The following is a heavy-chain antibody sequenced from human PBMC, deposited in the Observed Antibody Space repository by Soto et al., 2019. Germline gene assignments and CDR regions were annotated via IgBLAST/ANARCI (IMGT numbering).Heavy chain of an antibody. J-gene: IGHJ6*02. CDR2: IYYSGST. CDR3: ARDVVVTATPSDYYYYYGMDV. CDR1: GGSISSSSYY. V-gene: IGHV4-39*02. Sequence: SETLSLTCTVSGGSISSSSYYWGWIRQPPGKGLEWIGNIYYSGSTYYNPSLKSRVTISVDTSKNQFSLKLSSVTAADTAVYYCARDVVVTATPSDYYYYYGMDVWGQGTTVTVSS. D-gene: IGHD2-21*02.